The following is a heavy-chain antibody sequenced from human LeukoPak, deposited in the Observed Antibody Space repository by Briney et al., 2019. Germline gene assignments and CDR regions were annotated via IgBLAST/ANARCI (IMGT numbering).Heavy chain of an antibody. D-gene: IGHD4-11*01. CDR2: IWSGGTNK. CDR3: ARDAQRGFDYSNSLQY. J-gene: IGHJ4*02. V-gene: IGHV3-33*01. Sequence: PGRSLRLSCAASGFTFSHYGMHWVRQAPGKGLEWVAVIWSGGTNKYYADSVKGRFSISRDDSQKRVFLQMNSLRAEDTAVYYCARDAQRGFDYSNSLQYWGQGALVTVSS. CDR1: GFTFSHYG.